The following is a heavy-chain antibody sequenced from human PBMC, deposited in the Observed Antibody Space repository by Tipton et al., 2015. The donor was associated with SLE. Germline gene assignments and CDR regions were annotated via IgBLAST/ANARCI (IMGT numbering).Heavy chain of an antibody. V-gene: IGHV3-43*02. J-gene: IGHJ4*02. CDR3: ANLRGTGTSPFDY. CDR1: GFTFDDYA. D-gene: IGHD1-1*01. CDR2: ISGDGGST. Sequence: EASGFTFDDYAMHWVRQAPGKGLEWVSLISGDGGSTYYADSVKGRFTISRDNSKNSLYLPMNSLRTEDTALYYCANLRGTGTSPFDYWGQGTLVTVSS.